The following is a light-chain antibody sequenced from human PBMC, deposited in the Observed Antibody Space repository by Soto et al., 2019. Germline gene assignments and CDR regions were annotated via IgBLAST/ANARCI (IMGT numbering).Light chain of an antibody. CDR3: QQSYSTPYS. CDR1: QRISSY. CDR2: AAS. Sequence: DIQMTQSPSSLYASVGERVTTTCRASQRISSYLNWYQQKPGKAHKLLIYAASSLQSGVPSRFSGSGSGTDFTLTISSLQPEDFATYYCQQSYSTPYSFSQGNKWEIK. V-gene: IGKV1-39*01. J-gene: IGKJ2*01.